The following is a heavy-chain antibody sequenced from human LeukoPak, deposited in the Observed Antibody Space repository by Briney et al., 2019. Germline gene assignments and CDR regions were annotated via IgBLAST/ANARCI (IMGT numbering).Heavy chain of an antibody. CDR1: GFTFSYYW. J-gene: IGHJ3*02. V-gene: IGHV3-7*01. CDR2: IKEDGSEN. Sequence: GGSLRLSCAASGFTFSYYWMSWVRQAPGKGLEWVANIKEDGSENYSVDSVKGRFTISRDNAKKSLYLQMNSLRAEDTAVYYCARDPMIVGVNAFDIWGQGTMVTVSS. CDR3: ARDPMIVGVNAFDI. D-gene: IGHD3-22*01.